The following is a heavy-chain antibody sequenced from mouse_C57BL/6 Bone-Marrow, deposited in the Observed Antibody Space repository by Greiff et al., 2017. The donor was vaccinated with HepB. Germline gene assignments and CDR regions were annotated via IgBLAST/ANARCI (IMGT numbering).Heavy chain of an antibody. CDR3: ARYVDY. CDR1: GYSFPGYF. J-gene: IGHJ4*01. Sequence: EVQRVESGPELVKPGDSVKISCKASGYSFPGYFMNWVLQSHGKSLEWIGRINPYNGDTFYNQKFKGKATLTVDKSSRTAHMELRSLTSEDSAVYYCARYVDYWGQGTSVTGSS. CDR2: INPYNGDT. V-gene: IGHV1-20*01.